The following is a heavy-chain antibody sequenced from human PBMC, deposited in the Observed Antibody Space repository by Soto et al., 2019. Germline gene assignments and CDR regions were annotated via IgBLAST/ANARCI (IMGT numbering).Heavy chain of an antibody. CDR1: GGSISSGGYS. J-gene: IGHJ5*02. CDR2: IYHSGST. V-gene: IGHV4-30-2*01. CDR3: AREVPAAPNWFDP. Sequence: QLQLQESGSGLVKPSQTLSLTCAVSGGSISSGGYSWSWIRQPPGKGLEWIGYIYHSGSTYYNPSLKSRVTISVDRSKHQFSLKLSSVTAADTAVYYCAREVPAAPNWFDPWGQGSLVTVSS. D-gene: IGHD2-2*01.